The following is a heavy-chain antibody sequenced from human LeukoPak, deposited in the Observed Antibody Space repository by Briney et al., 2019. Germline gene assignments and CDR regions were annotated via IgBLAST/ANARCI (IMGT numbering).Heavy chain of an antibody. V-gene: IGHV1-2*02. CDR1: GCTFTGHY. J-gene: IGHJ5*02. CDR2: INPKSGGS. CDR3: ARFYCSISDCCGQTNWFDP. Sequence: ASVKVSCKAAGCTFTGHYLHWVRQAHGQGLGWMGWINPKSGGSNYAPKLEDSVTMTRDTSITTAYMELHRLTSDDTAVYYCARFYCSISDCCGQTNWFDPWGQGTLVTVSS. D-gene: IGHD2-2*01.